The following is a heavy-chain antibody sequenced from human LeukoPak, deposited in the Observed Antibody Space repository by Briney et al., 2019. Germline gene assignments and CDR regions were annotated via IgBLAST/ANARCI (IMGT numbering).Heavy chain of an antibody. Sequence: SETLSLTCTVPGGAIITYYWSGIRQPAGTAREWVGRIYVTGSTIYNASLQSRLSMSVDTSKNPYSLRLSPVTAEDTAVYYGTRLTYYDSTGYSPGYYMDVWGKGITVTVSS. V-gene: IGHV4-4*07. D-gene: IGHD3-22*01. CDR3: TRLTYYDSTGYSPGYYMDV. CDR1: GGAIITYY. CDR2: IYVTGST. J-gene: IGHJ6*03.